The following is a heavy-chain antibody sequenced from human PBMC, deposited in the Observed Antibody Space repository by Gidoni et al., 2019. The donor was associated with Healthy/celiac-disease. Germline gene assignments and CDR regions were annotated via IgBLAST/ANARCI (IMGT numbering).Heavy chain of an antibody. CDR1: GFPFSSYA. CDR3: AKVTSSSPYYYGMDV. Sequence: EVQLLESGGGLVQPGGSLRLPCAASGFPFSSYAMSWVRQAPGKGLGWVSAIRGSGGSTYYADAVKGRFTISRDNTKNTLYLQMNSLRAEDTAVYYCAKVTSSSPYYYGMDVWGQGTTVTVSS. D-gene: IGHD6-13*01. J-gene: IGHJ6*02. V-gene: IGHV3-23*01. CDR2: IRGSGGST.